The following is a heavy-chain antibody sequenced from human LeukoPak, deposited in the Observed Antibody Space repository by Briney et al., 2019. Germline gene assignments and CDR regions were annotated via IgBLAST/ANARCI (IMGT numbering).Heavy chain of an antibody. CDR1: GGTFSNYA. D-gene: IGHD3-22*01. CDR2: IIPILGIT. V-gene: IGHV1-69*04. Sequence: SVRVSCKASGGTFSNYAISWVRQAPGQGLDWMGRIIPILGITNYAQKFQGRVTITADKSTGTAYMELSSLRSEDTAVYYCASGTGPYYYDSSGYLDYWGQGTLVTVSS. J-gene: IGHJ4*02. CDR3: ASGTGPYYYDSSGYLDY.